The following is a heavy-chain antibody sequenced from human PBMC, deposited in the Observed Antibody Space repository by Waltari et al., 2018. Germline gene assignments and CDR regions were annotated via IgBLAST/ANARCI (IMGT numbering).Heavy chain of an antibody. V-gene: IGHV4-59*11. CDR3: ARDLDSVSYYYGMDV. CDR2: IYDSGST. CDR1: GGSISSHY. D-gene: IGHD3-3*01. J-gene: IGHJ6*02. Sequence: QVQLQESGPGLVKPSETLSLTCTVSGGSISSHYWSWIRQPPGKGLEWIGYIYDSGSTNYNPSLKGRVTISVDTSKTQFSLKLSSVTAADTAVYYCARDLDSVSYYYGMDVWGQGTTVTVSS.